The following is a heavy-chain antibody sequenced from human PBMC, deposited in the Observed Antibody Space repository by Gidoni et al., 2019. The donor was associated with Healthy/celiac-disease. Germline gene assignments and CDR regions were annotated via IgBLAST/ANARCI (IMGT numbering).Heavy chain of an antibody. CDR3: AKDLGTGYSSGCFFGAFDI. Sequence: QVQLVESGGGVVQPGRSLRLSCAASGLPFISYGMHWVRQAPGKGLEWVAVISYEGSNKYYADSVKGRFTISRDNSKNTLYLQMNSLRAEDTAVYYCAKDLGTGYSSGCFFGAFDIWGQGTMVTVSS. CDR1: GLPFISYG. V-gene: IGHV3-30*18. J-gene: IGHJ3*02. CDR2: ISYEGSNK. D-gene: IGHD6-19*01.